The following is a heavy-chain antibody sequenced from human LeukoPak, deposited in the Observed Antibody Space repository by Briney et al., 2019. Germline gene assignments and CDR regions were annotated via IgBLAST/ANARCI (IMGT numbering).Heavy chain of an antibody. Sequence: ASVKVSCKVSGYTLTELSMHWVRQAPGKGLEWMGGFDPEDGETIYAQKFQGRVTMTEDTSTDTAYMELSSLRSEDTAVYYCATSSYYYDSSGPTYYFDYWGQGTLVTVSS. V-gene: IGHV1-24*01. CDR3: ATSSYYYDSSGPTYYFDY. CDR1: GYTLTELS. D-gene: IGHD3-22*01. CDR2: FDPEDGET. J-gene: IGHJ4*02.